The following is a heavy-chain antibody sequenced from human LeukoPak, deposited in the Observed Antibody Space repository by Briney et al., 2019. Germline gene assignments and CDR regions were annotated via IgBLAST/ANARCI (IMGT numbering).Heavy chain of an antibody. D-gene: IGHD5-24*01. J-gene: IGHJ4*02. CDR2: IIPIFGTA. CDR3: ASGRDGYNYHFDY. V-gene: IGHV1-69*05. CDR1: GGTFSSYA. Sequence: SVKVSCKASGGTFSSYAISWVRQAPGRGLEWVGGIIPIFGTANYAQKFQGRVTITTDESTSTAYMELSSLRSEDTAVYYCASGRDGYNYHFDYWGQGTLVTVSS.